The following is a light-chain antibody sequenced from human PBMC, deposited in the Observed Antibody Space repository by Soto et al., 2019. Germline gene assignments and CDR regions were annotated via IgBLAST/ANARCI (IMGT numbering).Light chain of an antibody. CDR3: QQYESYSLT. Sequence: DIQMTQSPSTLSASVGDSLTITCRASHSIRDCLAWYQQKPGKAPRLLIYDVSNLESGVPSRFSGSGSGTEFTLTICSLRPDDFATYYCQQYESYSLTFGGGTRVDIK. V-gene: IGKV1-5*01. CDR1: HSIRDC. J-gene: IGKJ4*01. CDR2: DVS.